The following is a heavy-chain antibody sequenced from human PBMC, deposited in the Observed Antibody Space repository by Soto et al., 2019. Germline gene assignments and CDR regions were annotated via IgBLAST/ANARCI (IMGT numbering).Heavy chain of an antibody. CDR3: AKTTDGWFSAFEI. Sequence: GGSLRLSCAASGYSISTYWMSWVRQAPGKGLEWVANVKQDGSEEYYVDSVKGRFTFSRDNPKNTMYLQMNSLRAEDTAVYFCAKTTDGWFSAFEIWGQGTVVTVSS. J-gene: IGHJ3*02. V-gene: IGHV3-7*03. D-gene: IGHD6-19*01. CDR2: VKQDGSEE. CDR1: GYSISTYW.